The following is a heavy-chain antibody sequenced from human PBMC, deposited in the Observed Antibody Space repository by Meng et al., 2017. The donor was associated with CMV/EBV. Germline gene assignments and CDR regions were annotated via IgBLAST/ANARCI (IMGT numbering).Heavy chain of an antibody. CDR3: ARKYYDFWSGYWGYGMDV. CDR1: GGSISSSNW. J-gene: IGHJ6*02. D-gene: IGHD3-3*01. V-gene: IGHV4-4*02. CDR2: IYHSGST. Sequence: SETLSLTCAVSGGSISSSNWWSWVRQPPGKGLEWIGEIYHSGSTNYNPSLKSRVTISVDKSKNQFSLKLSSVTAADTAVYYCARKYYDFWSGYWGYGMDVWGQGTMVTVSS.